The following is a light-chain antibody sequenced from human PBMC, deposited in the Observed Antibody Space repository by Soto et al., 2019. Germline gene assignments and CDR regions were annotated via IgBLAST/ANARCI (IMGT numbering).Light chain of an antibody. V-gene: IGLV1-51*02. CDR1: NSNIGNTY. CDR2: ENN. CDR3: GAWDSGLSGYV. J-gene: IGLJ1*01. Sequence: QSVLTQPPSVSAAPGQKDTISCSGSNSNIGNTYVSWYQQLPGTAPKLLIYENNKRPSGIPDRFSGSKSGTSATLGITGLQTGDEADYYCGAWDSGLSGYVFGTGTKVTVL.